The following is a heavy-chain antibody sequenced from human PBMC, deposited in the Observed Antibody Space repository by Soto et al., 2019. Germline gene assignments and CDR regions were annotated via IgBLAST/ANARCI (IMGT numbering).Heavy chain of an antibody. J-gene: IGHJ4*02. D-gene: IGHD1-26*01. CDR3: ARSPVGSSYIDY. CDR2: IYYSGST. Sequence: QVQLQESGPGLVKPSETLSLTCTVSGGSISSYYWSWIRQPPGKGLEWIGYIYYSGSTNYNPSLKSRVTISGDTSKNQFALKLSSVTAADTAVYYCARSPVGSSYIDYWGQGTLVTVSS. V-gene: IGHV4-59*01. CDR1: GGSISSYY.